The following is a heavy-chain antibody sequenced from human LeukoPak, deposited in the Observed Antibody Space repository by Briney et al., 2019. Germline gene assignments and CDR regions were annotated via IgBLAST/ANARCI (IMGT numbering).Heavy chain of an antibody. D-gene: IGHD1-7*01. CDR3: AKEWGGKLELQFWVGTGFDY. J-gene: IGHJ4*02. V-gene: IGHV3-23*01. CDR1: GFTFSSYA. CDR2: ISGSGGST. Sequence: GGSLRLSCAASGFTFSSYAMSWVRQAPGKGLEWVSAISGSGGSTYYADSVKGRFTISRDNSKNTLYLQMNSLRAEDTAVYYCAKEWGGKLELQFWVGTGFDYWGQGTLVTVSS.